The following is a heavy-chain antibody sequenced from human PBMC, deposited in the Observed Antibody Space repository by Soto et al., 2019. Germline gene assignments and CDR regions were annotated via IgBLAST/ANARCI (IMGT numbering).Heavy chain of an antibody. CDR3: TREEEYYHSSGLQVDY. J-gene: IGHJ4*02. D-gene: IGHD3-22*01. V-gene: IGHV3-49*03. CDR2: IRSKAYGGTT. CDR1: GFTFGDYA. Sequence: QLGGSLRLSCTASGFTFGDYAMSWFLQAPGKGLEWVGFIRSKAYGGTTEYAASVKGRFTISRDDSKSIAYLQMNSLKTEDTAVYYCTREEEYYHSSGLQVDYWGQGT.